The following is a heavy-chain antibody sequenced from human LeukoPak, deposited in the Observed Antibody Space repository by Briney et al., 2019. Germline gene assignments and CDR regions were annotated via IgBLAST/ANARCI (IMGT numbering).Heavy chain of an antibody. J-gene: IGHJ4*02. CDR3: ARKTGTTGEAFDY. Sequence: GGSLRLSCAASGFTFSNYWMSWARQAPGKGLEWVANIKQDGSERYYVDSVKGRFTISKDNAKNSVYLQMNSLRAEDTAVYYCARKTGTTGEAFDYWGQGTLVTVSS. V-gene: IGHV3-7*03. CDR1: GFTFSNYW. CDR2: IKQDGSER. D-gene: IGHD1-1*01.